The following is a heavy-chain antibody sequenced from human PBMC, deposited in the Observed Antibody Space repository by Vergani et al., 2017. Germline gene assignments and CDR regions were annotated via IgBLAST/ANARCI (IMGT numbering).Heavy chain of an antibody. CDR3: ARGPTYYDILTGHFDY. CDR1: GGTFSSYA. J-gene: IGHJ4*02. D-gene: IGHD3-9*01. V-gene: IGHV1-69*01. Sequence: QVQLVQSGAEVKKPGSSVKVSCKASGGTFSSYAISWVRQAPGQGLEWMGGIIPIFGTANYAQKFQGRVTITADESTCTAYMELRSLRSEDTAVYYCARGPTYYDILTGHFDYWGQGTLVTVSS. CDR2: IIPIFGTA.